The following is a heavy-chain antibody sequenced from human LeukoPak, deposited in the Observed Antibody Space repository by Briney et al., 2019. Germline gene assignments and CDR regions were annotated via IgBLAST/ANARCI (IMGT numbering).Heavy chain of an antibody. Sequence: SETLSLTCTVSGGSISSSSYSWGWIRQPPGKGLEWIGSIYYSGSTYYNPSLKSRVTISVDTSKNQFSLKLSSVTAADTAVYYCARHDYGDYFALDYYYYGMDVWGQGTTVTVSS. J-gene: IGHJ6*02. D-gene: IGHD4-17*01. CDR1: GGSISSSSYS. V-gene: IGHV4-39*01. CDR3: ARHDYGDYFALDYYYYGMDV. CDR2: IYYSGST.